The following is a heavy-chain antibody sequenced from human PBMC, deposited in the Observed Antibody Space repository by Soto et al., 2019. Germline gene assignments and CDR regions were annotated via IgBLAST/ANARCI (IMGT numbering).Heavy chain of an antibody. V-gene: IGHV3-53*01. CDR2: IYSSGST. CDR3: ATRPLLPGAP. J-gene: IGHJ3*01. CDR1: GFTFSSND. D-gene: IGHD3-22*01. Sequence: EVQLVESGGGLIQPGGSLRLSCAASGFTFSSNDMNWVRQAPGKGLEWVSLIYSSGSTYYADSVKGRFTISRDKSKNTLYLQMSSLRAEDTAVYYCATRPLLPGAPWGQGTMVTVSS.